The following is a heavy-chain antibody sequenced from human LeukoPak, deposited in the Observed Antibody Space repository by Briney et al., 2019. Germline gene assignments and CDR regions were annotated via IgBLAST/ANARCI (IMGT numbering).Heavy chain of an antibody. J-gene: IGHJ4*02. Sequence: GGSVKLSCGASGFIFSGFWINWVRQAPGKGLAWVAGIDSDGSTTNYADSVKGRFTISRDSAENSRFLQMNNLRVDDTAVYYCARSGGYGWDYWGQGAVVTVSS. D-gene: IGHD5-12*01. V-gene: IGHV3-74*01. CDR1: GFIFSGFW. CDR3: ARSGGYGWDY. CDR2: IDSDGSTT.